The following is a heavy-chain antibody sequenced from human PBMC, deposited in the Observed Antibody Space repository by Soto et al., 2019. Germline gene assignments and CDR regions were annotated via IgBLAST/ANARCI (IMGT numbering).Heavy chain of an antibody. CDR3: STRAYDTNGYYRFDP. D-gene: IGHD3-22*01. J-gene: IGHJ5*01. Sequence: SETLSLTCAVYGGSFSGHSWTWIRQSPGKGLEWIGDINHSGRVNYSPSLKSRVTISLDTSKNQFSLTLSAVTAADTAMYYCSTRAYDTNGYYRFDPWGQGTLVTVST. CDR1: GGSFSGHS. V-gene: IGHV4-34*01. CDR2: INHSGRV.